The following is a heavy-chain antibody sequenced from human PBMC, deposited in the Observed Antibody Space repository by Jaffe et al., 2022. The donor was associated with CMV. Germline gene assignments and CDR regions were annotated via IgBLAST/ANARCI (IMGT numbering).Heavy chain of an antibody. CDR1: GFTFSSYS. CDR2: ITSSGSQI. J-gene: IGHJ4*02. Sequence: EVQLVESGGGLVKPGGSLRLSCAASGFTFSSYSMNWVRQAPGKGLEWVSSITSSGSQIYYADSLKGRFTISRDNAKNSLYLQMNSLRVEDTAVYYCASSHDYVWSSYRYPDYWGQGTLVTVSS. D-gene: IGHD3-16*02. V-gene: IGHV3-21*01. CDR3: ASSHDYVWSSYRYPDY.